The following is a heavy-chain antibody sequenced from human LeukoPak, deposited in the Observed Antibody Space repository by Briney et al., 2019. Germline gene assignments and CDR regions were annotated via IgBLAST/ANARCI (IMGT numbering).Heavy chain of an antibody. CDR1: GGSISSSSYY. CDR3: ARSPTNSLIDY. V-gene: IGHV4-39*01. D-gene: IGHD5-18*01. CDR2: IYYSGST. Sequence: PSETLSLTCTVSGGSISSSSYYWGWIRQPPGKGLEWIGSIYYSGSTYYNPSLKSRVTISVDTSKNQFSLKLSSVTAADTAVYYCARSPTNSLIDYWGQGTLVTVSS. J-gene: IGHJ4*02.